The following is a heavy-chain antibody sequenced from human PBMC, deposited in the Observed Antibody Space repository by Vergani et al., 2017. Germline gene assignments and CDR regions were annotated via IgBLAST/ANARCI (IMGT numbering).Heavy chain of an antibody. Sequence: QVQLVESGGGVVQPGESLRLSCAASTSGFTFNNSNMHWLRQAPGKGLEWVAFIRYDDSRNKYYAASVQGRVIISRDNSKNTVFLQMNSLRPEDTALYYCAKDFVPGRAFDIWGQGTMVTVSS. CDR3: AKDFVPGRAFDI. V-gene: IGHV3-30*02. J-gene: IGHJ3*02. CDR2: IRYDDSRNK. CDR1: GFTFNNSN.